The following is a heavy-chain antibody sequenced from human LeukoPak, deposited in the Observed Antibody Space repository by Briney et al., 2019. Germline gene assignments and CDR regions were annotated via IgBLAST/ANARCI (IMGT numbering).Heavy chain of an antibody. CDR3: ARALAGDAFDI. CDR1: GYTFTGYY. Sequence: ASVKVSCKASGYTFTGYYMHWVRQAPGQGLEWMGMINPTSDSTIYTQKFQGRVTMTRDMSTSTVYMELSSLRSEDTAVYYCARALAGDAFDIWGQGTMVTVSS. V-gene: IGHV1-46*01. D-gene: IGHD2-15*01. CDR2: INPTSDST. J-gene: IGHJ3*02.